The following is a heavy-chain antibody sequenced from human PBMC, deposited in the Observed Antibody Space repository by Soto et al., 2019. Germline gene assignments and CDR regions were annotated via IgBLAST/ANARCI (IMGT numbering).Heavy chain of an antibody. D-gene: IGHD4-17*01. CDR2: ISGSSSTT. J-gene: IGHJ4*01. CDR1: GFTFNKYA. Sequence: EVQLLEYGGGLVQRGESLRLSCVASGFTFNKYAMTWVRQAPGKGLEWVSSISGSSSTTYYADSVKGRFTISRDNSKNSVYLNMNTLSTEDTAVYYCAPTRYDYGDDAVGYWGQGTLVTVSS. V-gene: IGHV3-23*01. CDR3: APTRYDYGDDAVGY.